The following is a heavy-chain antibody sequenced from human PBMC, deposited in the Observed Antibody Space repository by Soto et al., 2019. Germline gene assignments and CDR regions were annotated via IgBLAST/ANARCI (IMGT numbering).Heavy chain of an antibody. CDR3: ARHKQERYCSGGSCYSFINWFDP. D-gene: IGHD2-15*01. Sequence: QVQLQESGPGLVKPSQTLSLTCTVSGGSISSGAYYWSWIRQHPGKGLEWIWYIYYSGSTYYNPSLKSRVTISVDTSKIQFSLELSSVTAADTAVYYCARHKQERYCSGGSCYSFINWFDPWGQGTLVTVSS. J-gene: IGHJ5*02. CDR1: GGSISSGAYY. V-gene: IGHV4-31*03. CDR2: IYYSGST.